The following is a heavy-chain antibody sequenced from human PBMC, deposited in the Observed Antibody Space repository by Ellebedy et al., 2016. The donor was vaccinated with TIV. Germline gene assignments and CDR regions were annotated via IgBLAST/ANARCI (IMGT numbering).Heavy chain of an antibody. CDR3: AKRPGSKDY. CDR1: GFTFSTYA. Sequence: GESLKISCAASGFTFSTYAMSWVRQAPGKGLEWVSSISGSGGSTHYADSVKGRFTISSDNSKNTLYLQMNSLRAEDTAVYYCAKRPGSKDYWGQGTLVTVSS. D-gene: IGHD1-1*01. CDR2: ISGSGGST. J-gene: IGHJ4*02. V-gene: IGHV3-23*01.